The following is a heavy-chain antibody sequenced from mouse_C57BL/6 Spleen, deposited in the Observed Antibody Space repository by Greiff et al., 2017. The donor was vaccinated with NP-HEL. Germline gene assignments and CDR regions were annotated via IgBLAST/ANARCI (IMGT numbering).Heavy chain of an antibody. D-gene: IGHD2-4*01. CDR1: GYTFTSYW. V-gene: IGHV1-59*01. CDR3: ARHDYDRDYYAMDY. Sequence: QVHVKQPGAELVRPGTSVKLSCKASGYTFTSYWMHWVKQRPGQGLEWIGVIDPSDSYTNYNQKFKGKATLTVDTSSSTAYMQLSSLTSEDSAVYYCARHDYDRDYYAMDYWGQGTSVTVSS. J-gene: IGHJ4*01. CDR2: IDPSDSYT.